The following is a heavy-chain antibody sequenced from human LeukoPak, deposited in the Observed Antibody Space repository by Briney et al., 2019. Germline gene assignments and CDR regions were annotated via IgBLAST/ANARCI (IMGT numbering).Heavy chain of an antibody. Sequence: ASVKVSCKASGYTFTSYAMHWVRQAPGQRLEWMGWINAGNGNTKYSQKFQGRVTITRDTSASTAYMELSSLRSEDTAVYYCARGGWYSSSWAYLVPWGQGTLVTVSS. J-gene: IGHJ5*02. D-gene: IGHD6-13*01. CDR1: GYTFTSYA. V-gene: IGHV1-3*01. CDR3: ARGGWYSSSWAYLVP. CDR2: INAGNGNT.